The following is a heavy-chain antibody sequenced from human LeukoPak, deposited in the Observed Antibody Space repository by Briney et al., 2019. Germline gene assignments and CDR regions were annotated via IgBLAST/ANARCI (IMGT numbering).Heavy chain of an antibody. CDR3: ATALSRSTVVVTAQDSFDY. J-gene: IGHJ4*02. CDR2: FDPEDGET. D-gene: IGHD2-21*02. V-gene: IGHV1-24*01. CDR1: GYTLTELS. Sequence: PGASVKVSCKVSGYTLTELSMHWVRQAPGKGLEWMGGFDPEDGETIYAQKFQGRVTMTEDTSTDIAYMELSSLRSEDTAVYYCATALSRSTVVVTAQDSFDYWGQGTLVTVSS.